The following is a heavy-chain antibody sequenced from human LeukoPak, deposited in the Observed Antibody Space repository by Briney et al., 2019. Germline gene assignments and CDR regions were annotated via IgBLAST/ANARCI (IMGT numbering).Heavy chain of an antibody. J-gene: IGHJ4*02. Sequence: ASVKVSCKASGYTFTGYYMHWVRQAPGQGLEGMGWINPNSGGTNYAQKFQGRVTMTRDTSISTAYMELSRLRSDDTAVYYCARDGDGYTYLIDYWGQGTLVTVSS. CDR2: INPNSGGT. CDR1: GYTFTGYY. D-gene: IGHD5-24*01. CDR3: ARDGDGYTYLIDY. V-gene: IGHV1-2*02.